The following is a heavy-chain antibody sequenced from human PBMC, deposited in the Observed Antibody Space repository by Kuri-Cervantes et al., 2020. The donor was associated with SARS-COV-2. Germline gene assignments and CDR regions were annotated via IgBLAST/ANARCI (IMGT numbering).Heavy chain of an antibody. D-gene: IGHD6-19*01. CDR1: GFTFSSYE. V-gene: IGHV3-48*03. Sequence: GESLKISCAASGFTFSSYEMNWVRQAPGKRLEWVSYISSSGSTIYYADSVKGRFTISRDNAKNSLYLQMNSLRAEDTAVYYCARVDPPLIDSSGLTGIDYWGQGTLVTVSS. CDR2: ISSSGSTI. J-gene: IGHJ4*02. CDR3: ARVDPPLIDSSGLTGIDY.